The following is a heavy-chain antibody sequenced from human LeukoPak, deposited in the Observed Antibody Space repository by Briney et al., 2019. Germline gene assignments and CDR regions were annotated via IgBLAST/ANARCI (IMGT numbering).Heavy chain of an antibody. J-gene: IGHJ6*03. D-gene: IGHD3-22*01. CDR2: ISYDGSNK. CDR1: GFTFSSYS. CDR3: AKDQEENYDSSGYYPLYMDV. Sequence: GGSLRLSCAASGFTFSSYSMHWVRQAPGKGLEWLAVISYDGSNKFYADSVKGRFTISRDNSKNTLYLQMNSLRAEDTAVYYCAKDQEENYDSSGYYPLYMDVWGKGTTVTVSS. V-gene: IGHV3-30*04.